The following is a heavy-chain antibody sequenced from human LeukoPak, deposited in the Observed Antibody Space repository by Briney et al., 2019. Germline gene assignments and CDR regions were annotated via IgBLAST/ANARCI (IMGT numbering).Heavy chain of an antibody. CDR1: GYTFTSSA. CDR2: INPNSGGT. D-gene: IGHD6-19*01. J-gene: IGHJ4*02. V-gene: IGHV1-2*02. Sequence: ASVKVSCKASGYTFTSSAFSWVRQAPGQGLEWMGWINPNSGGTNYAQKFQGRVTMTRDTSIYTAYMELSSLRSDDTAVYYCARSRGYSSGWSDFDYWGQGTLVTVSS. CDR3: ARSRGYSSGWSDFDY.